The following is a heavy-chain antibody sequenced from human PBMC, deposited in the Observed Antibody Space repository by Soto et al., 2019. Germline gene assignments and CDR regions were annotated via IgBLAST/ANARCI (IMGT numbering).Heavy chain of an antibody. CDR1: GFTFSSHH. J-gene: IGHJ6*02. D-gene: IGHD6-19*01. V-gene: IGHV3-48*01. CDR2: ISRDGSSI. CDR3: ARDGAVAGKRYFYGMDV. Sequence: EVQLVESGGGLVQPGESLRLSCTVSGFTFSSHHMSWVRQAPGKGPEWGSYISRDGSSIKYADSVKGRITVSRDNAKNSLFLQMSNLSAEDTAVYYCARDGAVAGKRYFYGMDVWGQGTTVTVSS.